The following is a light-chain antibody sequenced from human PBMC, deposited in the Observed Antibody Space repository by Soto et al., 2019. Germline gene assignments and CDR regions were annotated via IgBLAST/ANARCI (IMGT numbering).Light chain of an antibody. Sequence: EIVLTQSPGTLSLSPGERATLSCRASQSVSSSYLAWYQQKPGQPPRLLIYGASTRATGIPARFSGSGSGTEFTLNISSLQSEDFAVYYCQQYNNWPPHTFGQGTKLEIK. V-gene: IGKV3-15*01. CDR2: GAS. CDR3: QQYNNWPPHT. J-gene: IGKJ2*01. CDR1: QSVSSSY.